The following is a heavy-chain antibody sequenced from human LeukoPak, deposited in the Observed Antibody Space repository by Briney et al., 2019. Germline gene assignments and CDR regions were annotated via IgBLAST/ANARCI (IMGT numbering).Heavy chain of an antibody. CDR2: INHSGST. J-gene: IGHJ4*02. CDR1: GGSFSGYY. Sequence: PSETLSLTCAVYGGSFSGYYWSWIRQPPGKGLEWIGEINHSGSTNYNPSLKSRVTISVDTSKNQFSLKLSSVTAADTAVYYCARDGPYCSGGSCYSFPDYWGQGTLVTVSS. V-gene: IGHV4-34*01. D-gene: IGHD2-15*01. CDR3: ARDGPYCSGGSCYSFPDY.